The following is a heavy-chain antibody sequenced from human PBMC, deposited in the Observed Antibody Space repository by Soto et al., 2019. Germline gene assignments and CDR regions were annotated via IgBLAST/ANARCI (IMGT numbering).Heavy chain of an antibody. J-gene: IGHJ3*02. D-gene: IGHD2-15*01. CDR3: ADSRVVVAATWLDAFYI. V-gene: IGHV2-5*02. CDR1: GFSRSTSGVD. Sequence: QITLKESGPTLVKPTQTLPLTCTFSGFSRSTSGVDVGWIRQPPGKALEWLALIYWDDDKRYSPSLKSRLTITNATPKNQVVLTMTNMDPVDTATYYFADSRVVVAATWLDAFYIWGQGTMVTVSS. CDR2: IYWDDDK.